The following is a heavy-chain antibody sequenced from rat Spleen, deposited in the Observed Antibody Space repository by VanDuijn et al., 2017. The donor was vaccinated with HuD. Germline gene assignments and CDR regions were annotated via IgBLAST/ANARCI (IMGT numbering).Heavy chain of an antibody. V-gene: IGHV5-7*01. D-gene: IGHD1-1*01. CDR2: INYDGSST. CDR3: AIPYSCDEVSFDY. Sequence: EVQLVESGGGLVQPGRSLKLSCVASGFTFSDYGMNWIRQAPKKGLEWVATINYDGSSTYYRDSVKGRFTISRDNAKSTLYLQMASLGSEDTATYYCAIPYSCDEVSFDYWRQGVMVTASA. CDR1: GFTFSDYG. J-gene: IGHJ2*01.